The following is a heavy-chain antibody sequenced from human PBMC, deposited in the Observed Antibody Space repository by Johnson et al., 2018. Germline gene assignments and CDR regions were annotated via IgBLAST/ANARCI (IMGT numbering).Heavy chain of an antibody. J-gene: IGHJ6*02. CDR3: AKELDFNFWSGNHYFYYGMDV. V-gene: IGHV3-23*04. CDR2: ISGSGDNT. Sequence: VQLVQSGGGLVQPGGSLRLSCAASGFTFSSYAVSWVRQAPGKGLEWVSAISGSGDNTYHAASVKGRFTISRDNPKNTLYLQMNSLSAEDTAIYYSAKELDFNFWSGNHYFYYGMDVWGQGTTVTVSS. D-gene: IGHD3-3*01. CDR1: GFTFSSYA.